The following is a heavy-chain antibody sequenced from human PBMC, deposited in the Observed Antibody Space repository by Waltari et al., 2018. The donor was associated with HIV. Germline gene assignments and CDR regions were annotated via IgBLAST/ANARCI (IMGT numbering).Heavy chain of an antibody. CDR1: GYSISRGYY. J-gene: IGHJ4*02. CDR3: ARDDDYGDYAANY. D-gene: IGHD4-17*01. Sequence: QVQLQESGPGLVKPSETLSLTCAVSGYSISRGYYWGWIRQPPGKGLEWIGSIYHSGSTYYNPSLKSRVTISVDTSKNQFSLKLSSVTAADTAVYYCARDDDYGDYAANYWGQGTLVTVSS. CDR2: IYHSGST. V-gene: IGHV4-38-2*02.